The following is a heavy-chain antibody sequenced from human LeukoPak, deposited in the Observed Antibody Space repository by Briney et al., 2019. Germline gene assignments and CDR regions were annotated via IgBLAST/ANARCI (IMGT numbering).Heavy chain of an antibody. CDR2: IYYSGST. Sequence: SETLSLTCTVSGGSISSSSYYWGWIRQPPGKGLEWIGSIYYSGSTCYNPSLKSRVTISVDTSKNQFSLKLSSVTAADTAVYYCARERTGTSDLDYWGQGTLVTVSS. CDR3: ARERTGTSDLDY. V-gene: IGHV4-39*07. CDR1: GGSISSSSYY. D-gene: IGHD1-7*01. J-gene: IGHJ4*02.